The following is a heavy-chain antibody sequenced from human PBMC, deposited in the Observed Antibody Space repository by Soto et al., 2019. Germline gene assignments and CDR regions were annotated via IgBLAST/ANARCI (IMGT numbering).Heavy chain of an antibody. CDR2: NNSSGST. D-gene: IGHD5-12*01. Sequence: ASGTPSPTCAVFGGAFRGYYWGWGRPPPGKGLGWVGGNNSSGSTNYNPSLKGRVTISVDTSKNQFSLKLSSVTAADTAVYYCARGNVDIVATPLHNDEGYYYYYYGMDVWGQGTTVTVSS. J-gene: IGHJ6*02. CDR1: GGAFRGYY. V-gene: IGHV4-34*01. CDR3: ARGNVDIVATPLHNDEGYYYYYYGMDV.